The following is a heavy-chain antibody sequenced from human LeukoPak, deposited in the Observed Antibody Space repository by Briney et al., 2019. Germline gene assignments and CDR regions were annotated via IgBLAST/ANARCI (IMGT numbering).Heavy chain of an antibody. CDR1: GFTFDDYA. V-gene: IGHV3-9*01. CDR3: AKAPYSNFYYYGMDV. Sequence: GRSLRLSCAASGFTFDDYAMHWVRQAPGKGLEWVSGISWNSGSIGYADSVKGRFTISRDNAKNSLYLQKNSLRAEDTGLYYCAKAPYSNFYYYGMDVWGQGTTVTVSS. J-gene: IGHJ6*02. D-gene: IGHD4-11*01. CDR2: ISWNSGSI.